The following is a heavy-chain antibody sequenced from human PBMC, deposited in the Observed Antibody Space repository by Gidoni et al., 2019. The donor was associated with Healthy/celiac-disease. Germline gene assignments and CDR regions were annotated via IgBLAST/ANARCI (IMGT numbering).Heavy chain of an antibody. J-gene: IGHJ3*02. CDR1: GFTFSDYY. CDR2: IISSSSYT. Sequence: QVQLVESGGGLVKPGGSLRLSCAASGFTFSDYYMSWIRQAPGKGLGWVSSIISSSSYTNYADSVKGRFTISRDNAKNSLYLQMNSLRAEDTAVYYCARLITMIVGGTDAFDIWGQGTMVTVSS. V-gene: IGHV3-11*05. CDR3: ARLITMIVGGTDAFDI. D-gene: IGHD3-22*01.